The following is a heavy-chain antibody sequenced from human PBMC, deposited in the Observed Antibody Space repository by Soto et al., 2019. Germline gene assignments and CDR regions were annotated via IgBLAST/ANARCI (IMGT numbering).Heavy chain of an antibody. CDR1: GFTFSSYV. D-gene: IGHD1-26*01. J-gene: IGHJ5*02. Sequence: EVQLLESGGGLVQPGGSLRLSCAASGFTFSSYVMSWVRQAPGKGLEWVSGISGSTVSTYYADSVKGRFTISRDNSKNTLFLQMSSLRAEDTAIYYCAKVRYSGTYWASWGQGAVVTVSS. V-gene: IGHV3-23*01. CDR2: ISGSTVST. CDR3: AKVRYSGTYWAS.